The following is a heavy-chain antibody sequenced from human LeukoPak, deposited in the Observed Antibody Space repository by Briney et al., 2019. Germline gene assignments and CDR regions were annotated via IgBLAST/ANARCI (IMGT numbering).Heavy chain of an antibody. D-gene: IGHD2/OR15-2a*01. J-gene: IGHJ4*02. CDR1: GGSTGTYY. Sequence: AETRSLTCTVSGGSTGTYYWSWIPQPPGKGLDGIGFMSYSGTTNYNPSLASRVSTSVDRSKNQFSLKLSSVPAADTAVYYCARNSSGYPFDQWGQGTLVTVSA. CDR2: MSYSGTT. CDR3: ARNSSGYPFDQ. V-gene: IGHV4-59*08.